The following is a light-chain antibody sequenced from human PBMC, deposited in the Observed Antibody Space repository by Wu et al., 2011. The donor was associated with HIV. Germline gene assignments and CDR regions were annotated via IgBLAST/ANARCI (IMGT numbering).Light chain of an antibody. CDR3: QQRSKWPLT. CDR2: DAS. V-gene: IGKV3-11*01. Sequence: EIVLTQSPATLSLSPGERATLSCRASQSVSSYLAWYQQKPGQAPRLLIYDASTRVTGIPARFSGSGSGTDFTLTISSLEPEDFAVYYCQQRSKWPLTFAQGTRL. J-gene: IGKJ5*01. CDR1: QSVSSY.